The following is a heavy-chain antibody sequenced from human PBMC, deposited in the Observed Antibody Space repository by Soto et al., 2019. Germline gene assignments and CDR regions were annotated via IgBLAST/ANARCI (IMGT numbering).Heavy chain of an antibody. J-gene: IGHJ5*02. V-gene: IGHV1-46*01. CDR3: ARDGCITATCAGGGNWFDP. Sequence: ASVKVSCKASGYAFTTYYMHWVRQAPGQGLEWLGIINPSGGRTTYAQNFQGRVTMTRDTSTSTVYMELSSLRSDDTAVYYCARDGCITATCAGGGNWFDPWGQGTAVTVSS. CDR1: GYAFTTYY. D-gene: IGHD3-10*01. CDR2: INPSGGRT.